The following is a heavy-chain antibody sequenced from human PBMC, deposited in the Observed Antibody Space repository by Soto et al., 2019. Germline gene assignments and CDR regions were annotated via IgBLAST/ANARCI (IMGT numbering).Heavy chain of an antibody. Sequence: GGSLRLSCAASGFTFSSYAMSWVRQAPGKGLEWVSAISGSGGSTYYADSVKGRFTISRDNSKNTLYLQMNSLRAADTVVYYCARLLLYGSGSRVYFDSWGQGTLVTVSS. CDR2: ISGSGGST. J-gene: IGHJ4*02. V-gene: IGHV3-23*01. D-gene: IGHD3-10*01. CDR1: GFTFSSYA. CDR3: ARLLLYGSGSRVYFDS.